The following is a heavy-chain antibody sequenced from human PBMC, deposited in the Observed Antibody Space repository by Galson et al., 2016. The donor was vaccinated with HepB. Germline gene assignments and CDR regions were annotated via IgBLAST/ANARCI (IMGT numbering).Heavy chain of an antibody. CDR2: IIPILGTA. J-gene: IGHJ6*02. D-gene: IGHD3-10*01. CDR1: GVTLSSNA. Sequence: VKVSCKASGVTLSSNAVSWVRQAPGQGLELMGGIIPILGTANYAQKFQGRVTITADESTRTAYMELSSLRSEDTAVYYCARGRGLWFGEGTPYYGMGVWGQGATVTVSS. CDR3: ARGRGLWFGEGTPYYGMGV. V-gene: IGHV1-69*01.